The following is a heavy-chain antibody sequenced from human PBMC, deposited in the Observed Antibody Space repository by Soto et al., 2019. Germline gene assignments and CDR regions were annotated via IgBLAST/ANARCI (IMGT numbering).Heavy chain of an antibody. CDR1: GGSVSSGNYY. J-gene: IGHJ4*02. CDR3: ARDADISGYYYFDY. CDR2: IYYSGNS. D-gene: IGHD3-22*01. V-gene: IGHV4-61*01. Sequence: QVQLQESGPGLVKPSETLSLTCTVSGGSVSSGNYYWSWIRQPPGKGLEWIGCIYYSGNSNYNPPIKSRVTISIDTSKNQFSLKLSSVTAADTAVYYCARDADISGYYYFDYWGQGTLVTVSS.